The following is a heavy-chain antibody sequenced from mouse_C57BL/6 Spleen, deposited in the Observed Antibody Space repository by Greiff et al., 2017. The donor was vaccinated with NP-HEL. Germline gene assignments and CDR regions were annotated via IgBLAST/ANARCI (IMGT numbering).Heavy chain of an antibody. Sequence: VQLQQPGAELVMPGASVKLSCKASGYTFTSYWMHWVKQRPGQGLEWIGEIDPSDSYTNYNQKFKGKSTLTVDKSSSTAYMQLSSLTSEDSAVYYCARPSYYSNAMDYWGQGTSVTVSS. CDR1: GYTFTSYW. CDR2: IDPSDSYT. D-gene: IGHD2-5*01. V-gene: IGHV1-69*01. J-gene: IGHJ4*01. CDR3: ARPSYYSNAMDY.